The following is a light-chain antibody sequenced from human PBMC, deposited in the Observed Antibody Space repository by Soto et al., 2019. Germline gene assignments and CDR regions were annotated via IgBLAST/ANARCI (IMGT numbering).Light chain of an antibody. CDR1: QSVRSNY. Sequence: EIVLTQSPGTLSLSPGERATLSCRASQSVRSNYLAWYRQTPGQAPRLLIYGASSRATGIPDRFSGSGSGTHFTLTINRLEPEDFAVYYCLQYGSSPPAYTFGQGTKLEIK. J-gene: IGKJ2*01. CDR3: LQYGSSPPAYT. V-gene: IGKV3-20*01. CDR2: GAS.